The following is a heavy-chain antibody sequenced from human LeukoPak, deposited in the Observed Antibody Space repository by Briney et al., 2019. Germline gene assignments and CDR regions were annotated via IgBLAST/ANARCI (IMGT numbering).Heavy chain of an antibody. CDR1: GFTFGNAW. V-gene: IGHV3-15*01. D-gene: IGHD5-12*01. Sequence: SGGSLRLSXAASGFTFGNAWMSWVRQAPGKGLEWVGRIKSKTDGGTTDYAAPVKGRFTISRDDSKNTLYLQTNSLKTEDTAVYYCTTVYSGYDDYWGQGTLVTVSS. J-gene: IGHJ4*02. CDR2: IKSKTDGGTT. CDR3: TTVYSGYDDY.